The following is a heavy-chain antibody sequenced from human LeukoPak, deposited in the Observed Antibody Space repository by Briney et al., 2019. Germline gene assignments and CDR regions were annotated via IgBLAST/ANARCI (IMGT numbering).Heavy chain of an antibody. Sequence: RASVKVSCKASGYTFTGYYMHWLRQAPGQGLEWMGWINPNSGGTNYAQKFQGRVTLTRDTSISTAYMELSRLRSDDTAVYYCARGIGYEPFDYWGQRTLVTVSS. D-gene: IGHD5-12*01. CDR1: GYTFTGYY. J-gene: IGHJ4*02. CDR2: INPNSGGT. CDR3: ARGIGYEPFDY. V-gene: IGHV1-2*02.